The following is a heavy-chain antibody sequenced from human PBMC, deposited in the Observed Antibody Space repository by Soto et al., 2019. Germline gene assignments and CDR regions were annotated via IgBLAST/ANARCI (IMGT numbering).Heavy chain of an antibody. CDR2: IKQDGSEN. D-gene: IGHD2-15*01. CDR3: SRGRNCSGGRCYFDY. CDR1: GFTFSNYW. Sequence: GGSLRLSCAASGFTFSNYWMSWVRQAPGEGLEWVANIKQDGSENSYVDSVKGRFPISRDNAKNSVYLQMNSLRAEDTAVYYCSRGRNCSGGRCYFDYWGQGTLVTVAS. J-gene: IGHJ4*02. V-gene: IGHV3-7*02.